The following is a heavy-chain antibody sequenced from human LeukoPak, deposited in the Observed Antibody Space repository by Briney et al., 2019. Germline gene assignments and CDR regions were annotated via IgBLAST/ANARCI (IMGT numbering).Heavy chain of an antibody. J-gene: IGHJ4*02. CDR3: VSWAGKYYKCSDYYLAPAYS. Sequence: GGSLRLSCAASGFTFSNYWMSWIRQAPGKGLEWAAHISEDGSGKYYVNSVKGRFTISRDNAKNSLYLQMNILRVEDTAVYYCVSWAGKYYKCSDYYLAPAYSWGQGTLVTVSS. V-gene: IGHV3-7*01. CDR2: ISEDGSGK. D-gene: IGHD3-22*01. CDR1: GFTFSNYW.